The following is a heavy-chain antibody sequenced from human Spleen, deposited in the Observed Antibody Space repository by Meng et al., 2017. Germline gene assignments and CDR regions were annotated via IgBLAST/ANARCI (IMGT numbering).Heavy chain of an antibody. CDR1: GGSCSDYY. CDR3: ARGQTTVVMEFAGFDY. J-gene: IGHJ4*02. CDR2: INHSGST. D-gene: IGHD2-21*01. Sequence: QVQLQQWGAGLLKPSETLSLTCVVSGGSCSDYYWSWIRQPPGKGLEWIGEINHSGSTNYNPSLESRATISVDTSQNNLSLKLSSVTAADSAVYYCARGQTTVVMEFAGFDYWDQGALVTVSS. V-gene: IGHV4-34*01.